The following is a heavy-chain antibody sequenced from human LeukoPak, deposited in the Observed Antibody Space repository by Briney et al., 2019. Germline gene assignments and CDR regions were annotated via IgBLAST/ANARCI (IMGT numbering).Heavy chain of an antibody. CDR2: ISGSGGST. V-gene: IGHV3-23*01. Sequence: RSGGSLSLSCAASGFTFSSYALSWVRQAPGKGLDWVSAISGSGGSTYYADSVKGRFTISRDNSKNTLYLQMNSLRAEDTAVYYCARDRYYYDTSGYHFDYWGQGTLVTVSS. D-gene: IGHD3-22*01. CDR3: ARDRYYYDTSGYHFDY. J-gene: IGHJ4*02. CDR1: GFTFSSYA.